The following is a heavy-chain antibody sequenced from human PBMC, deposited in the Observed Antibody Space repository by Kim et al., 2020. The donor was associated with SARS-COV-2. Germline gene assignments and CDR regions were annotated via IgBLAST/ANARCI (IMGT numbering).Heavy chain of an antibody. CDR1: GFTFSSYG. CDR2: IWYDGSNK. D-gene: IGHD1-26*01. J-gene: IGHJ6*02. Sequence: GGSLRLSCAASGFTFSSYGMHWVRQAPGKGLEWVAVIWYDGSNKYYADSVKGRFTISRDNSKNTLYLQMNSLRAEDTAVYYCAREGSGSYYYYYGMDVWGQGTTVTVSS. CDR3: AREGSGSYYYYYGMDV. V-gene: IGHV3-33*01.